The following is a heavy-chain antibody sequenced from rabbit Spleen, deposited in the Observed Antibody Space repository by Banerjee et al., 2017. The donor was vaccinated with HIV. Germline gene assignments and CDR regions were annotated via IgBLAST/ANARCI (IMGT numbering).Heavy chain of an antibody. J-gene: IGHJ4*01. D-gene: IGHD6-1*01. CDR3: ARADAGYDYATNL. CDR2: IYAGSSGST. Sequence: EQLEESGGGLVKPEGSLTLSCKASGFSFSSSYWICWVRQAPGKGLEWIACIYAGSSGSTDYASWAKGRITISKTSSTTVTLQMTSLTGADTATYFCARADAGYDYATNLWDPGTLVTVS. CDR1: GFSFSSSYW. V-gene: IGHV1S45*01.